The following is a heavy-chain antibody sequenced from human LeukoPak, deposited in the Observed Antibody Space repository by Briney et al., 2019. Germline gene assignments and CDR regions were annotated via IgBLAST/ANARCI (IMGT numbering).Heavy chain of an antibody. CDR3: ARADYYRFDY. Sequence: GRSLRLSCAASGFTFTSYSLNWVRQAPGKGLEWLSYITSSSSRIYYADSVRGRFTISRDNARNSVYLQMDSLRVEDTAVYYCARADYYRFDYWGQGTRVTVSS. CDR1: GFTFTSYS. CDR2: ITSSSSRI. D-gene: IGHD1-26*01. V-gene: IGHV3-48*04. J-gene: IGHJ4*02.